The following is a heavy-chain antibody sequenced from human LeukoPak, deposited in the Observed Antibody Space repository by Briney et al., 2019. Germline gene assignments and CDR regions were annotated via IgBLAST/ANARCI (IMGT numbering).Heavy chain of an antibody. CDR1: GGSVSSGSYY. CDR2: IYYSGST. D-gene: IGHD3-22*01. V-gene: IGHV4-61*01. J-gene: IGHJ4*02. CDR3: ARGFYYYDSSGYEDY. Sequence: SETLSLTCTVSGGSVSSGSYYWSWIRQPPGTGLEWIGYIYYSGSTNYNPSLKSRVTISVDTSKNQFSLKLSSVTAADTAVYYCARGFYYYDSSGYEDYWGQGTLVTVSS.